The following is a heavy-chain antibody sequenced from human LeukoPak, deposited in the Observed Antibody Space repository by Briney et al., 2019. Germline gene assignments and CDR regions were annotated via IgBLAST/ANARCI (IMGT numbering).Heavy chain of an antibody. CDR3: ACDGGGIAGAGPPVDY. D-gene: IGHD6-19*01. CDR1: GYTFTGYG. Sequence: ASVRLSCAASGYTFTGYGISWVRQAPGQGLEWMGWISAYNGNTNYAEKPQGRVTITRDKSRSTLYMELSSLRSEDTAVYYCACDGGGIAGAGPPVDYWGQGALVTVSS. CDR2: ISAYNGNT. V-gene: IGHV1-18*04. J-gene: IGHJ4*02.